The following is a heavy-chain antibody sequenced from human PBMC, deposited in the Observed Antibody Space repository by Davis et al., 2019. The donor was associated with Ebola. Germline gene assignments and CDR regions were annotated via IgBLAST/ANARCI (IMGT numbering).Heavy chain of an antibody. V-gene: IGHV4-4*07. CDR3: ARLRYSYDSLFDY. J-gene: IGHJ4*02. Sequence: PGGSLRLSCTVSGGSISSYYWSWIRQPAGKGLEWIGRIYSSGSTNYNPSLKSRVTMSVDTSKNQFSLKVSSVTAADTAVYYCARLRYSYDSLFDYWGQGTLVTVSS. CDR1: GGSISSYY. CDR2: IYSSGST. D-gene: IGHD5-18*01.